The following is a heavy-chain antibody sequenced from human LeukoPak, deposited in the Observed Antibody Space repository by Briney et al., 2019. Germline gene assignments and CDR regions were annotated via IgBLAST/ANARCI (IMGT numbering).Heavy chain of an antibody. CDR3: AAKYSYSTEF. D-gene: IGHD5-18*01. V-gene: IGHV3-23*01. CDR2: ISGSGGST. CDR1: GFTFSSYA. J-gene: IGHJ4*02. Sequence: GGSLRLSCAASGFTFSSYAMSWVRQAPGKGLGWVSAISGSGGSTYYTDSVKGRFTISRDNSKNTLYLQMNSLRAEDTAVYYCAAKYSYSTEFWGQGTLVTVSS.